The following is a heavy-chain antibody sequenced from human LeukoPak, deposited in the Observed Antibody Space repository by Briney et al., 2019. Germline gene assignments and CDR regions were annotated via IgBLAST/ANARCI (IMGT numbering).Heavy chain of an antibody. V-gene: IGHV3-48*03. CDR1: GFTFSSYE. CDR2: ISSSGSTI. J-gene: IGHJ4*02. D-gene: IGHD6-19*01. Sequence: GGSLRLSCAASGFTFSSYEMNWVRQAPGKGLEWVSYISSSGSTIYYADSVRGRFTLSRDNAKNSLYLQMNSLRVEDTAIYYCAREVAVTGTLSLDNWGQGTLVTVSS. CDR3: AREVAVTGTLSLDN.